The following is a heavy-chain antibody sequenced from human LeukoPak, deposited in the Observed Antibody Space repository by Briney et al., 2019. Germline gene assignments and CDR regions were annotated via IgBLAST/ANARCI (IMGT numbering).Heavy chain of an antibody. CDR3: ARYSGSYSDAGAXFDY. V-gene: IGHV1-2*06. CDR1: GYTFTGYY. D-gene: IGHD1-26*01. Sequence: ASVKVSCKASGYTFTGYYMHWVRQAPGQGLEWMGRINPNSGGTNYAQKFQGRVTMTRDTSISTAYMELSRLRSDDTAVYYCARYSGSYSDAGAXFDYXXQGTLVTVS. CDR2: INPNSGGT. J-gene: IGHJ4*02.